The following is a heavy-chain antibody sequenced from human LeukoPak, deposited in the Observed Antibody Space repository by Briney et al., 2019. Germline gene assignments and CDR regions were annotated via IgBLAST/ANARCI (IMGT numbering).Heavy chain of an antibody. D-gene: IGHD3/OR15-3a*01. CDR1: GGTFSSYA. CDR2: IIPIFGTA. CDR3: ARADWLGPYFDY. V-gene: IGHV1-69*06. Sequence: GASVKVSCKASGGTFSSYAISWVRQAPGQGLEWMGGIIPIFGTANYAQKFQGRVTITADKSTSTAYMELSSLRSEDTAVYYCARADWLGPYFDYWGQGTLVTVSS. J-gene: IGHJ4*02.